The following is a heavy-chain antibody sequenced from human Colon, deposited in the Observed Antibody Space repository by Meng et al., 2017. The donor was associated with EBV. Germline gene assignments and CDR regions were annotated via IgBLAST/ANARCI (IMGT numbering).Heavy chain of an antibody. Sequence: QVQSPQWGAGLLNPSENLSRSCAVYGGSFRDYCWTWIRHPPGKGLEWIGEIDHRGNTKYNPSLKSRVTISLDTSKKQFSLKVSSVTAADSAVYYCARRGPSGNFSPWSQGALVTVSS. V-gene: IGHV4-34*01. D-gene: IGHD3-10*01. CDR1: GGSFRDYC. CDR2: IDHRGNT. J-gene: IGHJ5*02. CDR3: ARRGPSGNFSP.